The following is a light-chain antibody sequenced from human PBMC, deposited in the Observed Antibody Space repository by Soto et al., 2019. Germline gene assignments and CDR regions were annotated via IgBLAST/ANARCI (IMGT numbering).Light chain of an antibody. Sequence: DIQMTQSPPTLSASVGDRVTISCRASESITNWLAWYQHKPGKAPKLLIYKASSLESGVPSRFSGSGSGTEFTHTISSLQPDDFATYYCQQYKSPPWTFGKGTKV. J-gene: IGKJ1*01. CDR1: ESITNW. CDR2: KAS. CDR3: QQYKSPPWT. V-gene: IGKV1-5*03.